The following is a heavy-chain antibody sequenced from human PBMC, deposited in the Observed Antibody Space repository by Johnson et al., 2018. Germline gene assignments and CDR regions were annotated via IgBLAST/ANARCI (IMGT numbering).Heavy chain of an antibody. CDR3: ARSRFYYYDSSGYEGVGAFDI. V-gene: IGHV3-64*01. J-gene: IGHJ3*02. CDR2: LSSNGGST. CDR1: GFTFSSYA. Sequence: VQLVQSGGGLVQPGGSLRLSCAASGFTFSSYAMHWVRQAPGKGLEYVSALSSNGGSTYYANSVKGRFTISRDNSKNTLYLQMGSLRAEDMAVYYCARSRFYYYDSSGYEGVGAFDIWGQGTTVTVSS. D-gene: IGHD3-22*01.